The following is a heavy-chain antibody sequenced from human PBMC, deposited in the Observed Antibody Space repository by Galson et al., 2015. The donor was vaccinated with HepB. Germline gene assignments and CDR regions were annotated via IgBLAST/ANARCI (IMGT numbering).Heavy chain of an antibody. CDR3: AKDLGYEWAVLGGMDV. Sequence: SVKVSCKASGYTFTSYGINWVRQAPGQGLEWMGWISAYSGNTNYAQNFQPQGRLTLTTDTSTSTAYMELRSLRSDDTAVYYCAKDLGYEWAVLGGMDVWGQGTTVIVSS. CDR1: GYTFTSYG. J-gene: IGHJ6*02. CDR2: ISAYSGNT. V-gene: IGHV1-18*01. D-gene: IGHD1-26*01.